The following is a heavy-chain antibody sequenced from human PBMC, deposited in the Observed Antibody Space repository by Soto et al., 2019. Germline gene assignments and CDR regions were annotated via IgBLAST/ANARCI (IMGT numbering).Heavy chain of an antibody. CDR3: AKGMSGRYSSFDY. V-gene: IGHV3-23*01. CDR1: GFTFSSYA. CDR2: ISGSGGST. D-gene: IGHD1-26*01. Sequence: PGGSLRLACAASGFTFSSYAMSWVRQAPGKGLEWVSAISGSGGSTYYADSVKGRFTISRDNSKNTLYLQMNSLRAEDTAVYYCAKGMSGRYSSFDYWGQGTLVTVSS. J-gene: IGHJ4*02.